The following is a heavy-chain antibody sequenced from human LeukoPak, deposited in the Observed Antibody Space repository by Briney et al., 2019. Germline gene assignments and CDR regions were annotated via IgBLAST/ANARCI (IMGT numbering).Heavy chain of an antibody. J-gene: IGHJ4*02. Sequence: SQTLSLTCTVSGGSISSINYYWSWIRQPAGKGLEWLGRMHTSGNSDYNPSLRSRVTISLDKSNNQFSLKLTSVTAADTAVYYCARWAPYASGRPLDYWGQGTLVTVSS. CDR3: ARWAPYASGRPLDY. CDR2: MHTSGNS. D-gene: IGHD3-10*01. V-gene: IGHV4-61*02. CDR1: GGSISSINYY.